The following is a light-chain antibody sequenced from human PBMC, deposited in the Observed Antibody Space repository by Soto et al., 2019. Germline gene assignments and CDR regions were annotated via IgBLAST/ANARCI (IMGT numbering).Light chain of an antibody. Sequence: QSALTQTASVSGSPGQSITISCTGTSSDVGGYNYVSWYQQHPGKAPKLIIYDVSNRPSGVSNRFSGSKSGNTASLTISGLQAEDEADYYCSSYISSSTLVFGGGTKVTVL. V-gene: IGLV2-14*03. CDR2: DVS. J-gene: IGLJ2*01. CDR3: SSYISSSTLV. CDR1: SSDVGGYNY.